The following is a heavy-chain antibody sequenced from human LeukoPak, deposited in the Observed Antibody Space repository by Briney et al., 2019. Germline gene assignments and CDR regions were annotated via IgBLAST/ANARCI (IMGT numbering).Heavy chain of an antibody. CDR2: IYYSGST. D-gene: IGHD6-13*01. Sequence: SETLSLTCTVSGGSISGYYWSWIRQPPGKGLEYIAYIYYSGSTDYNPSLKSRVTISVDTSKNQFSLTLSSVTAADTAVYYCARLNIIGSSPVHHFDYWGQGTLVTVSS. CDR1: GGSISGYY. V-gene: IGHV4-59*08. CDR3: ARLNIIGSSPVHHFDY. J-gene: IGHJ4*02.